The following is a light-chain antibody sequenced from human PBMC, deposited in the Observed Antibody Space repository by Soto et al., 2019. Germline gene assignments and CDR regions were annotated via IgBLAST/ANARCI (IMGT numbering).Light chain of an antibody. J-gene: IGLJ1*01. CDR1: SSNIGAGHD. Sequence: QSVLTQPPSVSGAPGQRVTISCTGSSSNIGAGHDVHWYQQLPGTAPKLLIHGNSNRPSGVPDRFSGSKSGTSASLAIYGLQAEDEADYYCQAYDGSLRGFVFGTGTKLTVL. CDR3: QAYDGSLRGFV. V-gene: IGLV1-40*01. CDR2: GNS.